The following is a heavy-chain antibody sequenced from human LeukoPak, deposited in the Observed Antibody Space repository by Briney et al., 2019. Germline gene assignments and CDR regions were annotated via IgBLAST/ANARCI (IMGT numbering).Heavy chain of an antibody. Sequence: ASVKVSCKASGYTFTGYYMHWVRQAPGQGLVWMGWMNPNSGNTGYAQKFQGRVTMTRNTSISTAYMELSSLRSEDTAVYYCARWDYYYGMDVWGQGTTVTVSS. CDR2: MNPNSGNT. V-gene: IGHV1-8*02. J-gene: IGHJ6*02. CDR3: ARWDYYYGMDV. CDR1: GYTFTGYY.